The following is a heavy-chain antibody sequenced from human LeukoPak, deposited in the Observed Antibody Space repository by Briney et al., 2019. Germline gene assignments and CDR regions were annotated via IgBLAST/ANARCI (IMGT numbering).Heavy chain of an antibody. CDR3: ARDLGYSSGWYYFDY. Sequence: SGGSLRLSCAASGFTFSSYEMNWVRQAPGKGLEWVSYISSSGSTIYYADSVKGRFTISRDNAKNSLYLQMNSLRAEDTAVYYCARDLGYSSGWYYFDYWGQGTLSPSPQ. CDR1: GFTFSSYE. J-gene: IGHJ4*02. CDR2: ISSSGSTI. D-gene: IGHD6-19*01. V-gene: IGHV3-48*03.